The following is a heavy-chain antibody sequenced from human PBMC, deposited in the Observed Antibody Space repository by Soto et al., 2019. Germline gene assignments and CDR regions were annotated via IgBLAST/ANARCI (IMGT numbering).Heavy chain of an antibody. V-gene: IGHV3-7*01. D-gene: IGHD2-21*02. CDR3: ARDHLSSGLYYYYYYGMDV. Sequence: AGGSLKLPFAALGFTFISNWMSGSRQAPGKGLEWVANIKQDGSEKYYVDSVKGRFTISRDNAKNSLYLQMNSLRAEDTAVYYCARDHLSSGLYYYYYYGMDVWGQGTTVTVSS. CDR2: IKQDGSEK. CDR1: GFTFISNW. J-gene: IGHJ6*02.